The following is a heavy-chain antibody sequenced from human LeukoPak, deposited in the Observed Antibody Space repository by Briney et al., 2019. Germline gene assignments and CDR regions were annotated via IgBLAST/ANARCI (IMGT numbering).Heavy chain of an antibody. J-gene: IGHJ4*02. Sequence: PGGSLRLSCAASGFTFSSYAMSWVRQAPGKGLEWVSAISGSGGSTYYADSVKGRFTISRDKSKNTLYLHMNSLTVEDTAVYYCGRGMRDYYGLDYWGQGILVTVSS. V-gene: IGHV3-23*01. CDR2: ISGSGGST. CDR3: GRGMRDYYGLDY. CDR1: GFTFSSYA. D-gene: IGHD3-10*01.